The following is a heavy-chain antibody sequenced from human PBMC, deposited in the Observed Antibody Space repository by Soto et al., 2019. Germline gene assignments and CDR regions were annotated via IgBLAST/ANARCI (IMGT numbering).Heavy chain of an antibody. CDR3: ARERRVVVPAALDAFDI. CDR2: IIPILGIA. D-gene: IGHD2-2*01. Sequence: QVQLVQSGAEVKKPGSSVKVSCKASGGTFSSYTISWVRQAPGQGLEWMGRIIPILGIANYAQKFQGRVTITTXXSXSXXYMELSSLRSEDTAVYYCARERRVVVPAALDAFDIWGQGTMVTVSS. V-gene: IGHV1-69*08. CDR1: GGTFSSYT. J-gene: IGHJ3*02.